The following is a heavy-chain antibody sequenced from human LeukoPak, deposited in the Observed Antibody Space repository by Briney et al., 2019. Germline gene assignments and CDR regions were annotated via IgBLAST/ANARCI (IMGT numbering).Heavy chain of an antibody. CDR1: GYTFTNYA. CDR2: INAGDGNI. J-gene: IGHJ4*02. CDR3: ARKFLGSRGYYFDY. Sequence: GASVKVSCKASGYTFTNYALHWVRQAPGQRLEWMGWINAGDGNIKYSQDFQGRVTMTRDTSISTAYMELSSLRSDDTAVYYCARKFLGSRGYYFDYWGQGTLVTVSS. V-gene: IGHV1-3*01. D-gene: IGHD3-10*01.